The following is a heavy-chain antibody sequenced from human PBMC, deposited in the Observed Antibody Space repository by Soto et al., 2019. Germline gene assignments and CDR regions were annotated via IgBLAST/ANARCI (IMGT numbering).Heavy chain of an antibody. V-gene: IGHV1-18*01. D-gene: IGHD2-8*01. CDR3: AKNGHPPYYYYGMDV. CDR2: ISGYNGDT. J-gene: IGHJ6*02. CDR1: GYTFSRYG. Sequence: ASVKVSCKASGYTFSRYGISWVRQAPGQGLEWMGWISGYNGDTNYAQNLQGRVTMTLDTSTSTTYMELRSLTSDDTAVYFCAKNGHPPYYYYGMDVWGQGTTVTVSS.